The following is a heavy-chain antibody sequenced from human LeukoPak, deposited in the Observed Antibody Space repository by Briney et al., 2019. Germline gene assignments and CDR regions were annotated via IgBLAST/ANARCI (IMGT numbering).Heavy chain of an antibody. CDR2: IIPILGIA. D-gene: IGHD3-22*01. Sequence: SVKVSCKASGYTFTSYGISWVRQAPGQGLEWMGRIIPILGIANYAQKLQGRVTITADKSTSTAYMELSSLRSEDTAVYYCARALVIVEDAFDIWGQGTMVTVSS. CDR1: GYTFTSYG. V-gene: IGHV1-69*04. CDR3: ARALVIVEDAFDI. J-gene: IGHJ3*02.